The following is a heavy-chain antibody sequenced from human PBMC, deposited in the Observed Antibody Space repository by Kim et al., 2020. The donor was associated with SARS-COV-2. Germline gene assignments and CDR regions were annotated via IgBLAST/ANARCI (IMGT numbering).Heavy chain of an antibody. CDR2: INSDGSST. Sequence: GGSLRLSCAASGFTFSRYWMHWVRQAPGKGLVWVSRINSDGSSTSYADSVKGRFTISRDNAKNTLYLQMNSLRAEDTAVYYCARVGHLGADYWGAQLYYFDDWGQGPLVTFSS. V-gene: IGHV3-74*01. J-gene: IGHJ4*02. CDR1: GFTFSRYW. D-gene: IGHD7-27*01. CDR3: ARVGHLGADYWGAQLYYFDD.